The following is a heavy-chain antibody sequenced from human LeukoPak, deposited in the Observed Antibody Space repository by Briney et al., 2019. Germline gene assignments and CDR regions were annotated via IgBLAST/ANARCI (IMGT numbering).Heavy chain of an antibody. J-gene: IGHJ5*02. Sequence: GGSLRPSCAASGFTFSTYWMHWVRQAPGKGLVWVSRINSDGSSTSYADSVKGRFTISRDNAKNSLYLQMNSLRAEDTAVYYCARAIYEQLWVPELDPWGQGTLVTVSS. CDR1: GFTFSTYW. CDR3: ARAIYEQLWVPELDP. CDR2: INSDGSST. D-gene: IGHD6-6*01. V-gene: IGHV3-74*01.